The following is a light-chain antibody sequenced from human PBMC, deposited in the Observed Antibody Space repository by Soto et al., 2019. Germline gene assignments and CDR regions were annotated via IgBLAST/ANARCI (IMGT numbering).Light chain of an antibody. Sequence: EIVMTQSPATLSVSPGERVTLSCRASQSVGSNLAWYQQKPGQAPRLLIYGESSRATDIPGRFSGSGSGTDFALTISGLEPEDSAFYYCQQYGGAPFTVGPGTRVDVK. CDR2: GES. CDR3: QQYGGAPFT. CDR1: QSVGSN. V-gene: IGKV3-15*01. J-gene: IGKJ3*01.